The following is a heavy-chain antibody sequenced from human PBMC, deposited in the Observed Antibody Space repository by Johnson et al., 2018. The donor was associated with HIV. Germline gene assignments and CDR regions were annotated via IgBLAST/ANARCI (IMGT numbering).Heavy chain of an antibody. D-gene: IGHD3-16*01. CDR1: GFTFDDYA. CDR2: ISWTSGSI. CDR3: AKAVGYDYVPSAFDI. Sequence: VQLVESGGGLVQPGRSLRLSCAASGFTFDDYAMHWVRQAPGKGLEWVSGISWTSGSIGFADSVKGRFTISRANATNSLNLKMSSLRAEDTALYSCAKAVGYDYVPSAFDIWGQGTMVTVSS. V-gene: IGHV3-9*01. J-gene: IGHJ3*02.